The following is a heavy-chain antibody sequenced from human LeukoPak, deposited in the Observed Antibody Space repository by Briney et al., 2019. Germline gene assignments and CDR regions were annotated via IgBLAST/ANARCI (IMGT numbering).Heavy chain of an antibody. CDR1: GGSFSGYY. J-gene: IGHJ5*02. D-gene: IGHD2-21*02. Sequence: SETLSLTCAVYGGSFSGYYWSWIRQPPGKGLEWIGEINHSGSTNYNPSLKSRVTISVDTSKNQFSLKLSSVTAADTAVYYCARDSPYCGGDCSGFDPWGQGTLVTVSS. CDR3: ARDSPYCGGDCSGFDP. V-gene: IGHV4-34*01. CDR2: INHSGST.